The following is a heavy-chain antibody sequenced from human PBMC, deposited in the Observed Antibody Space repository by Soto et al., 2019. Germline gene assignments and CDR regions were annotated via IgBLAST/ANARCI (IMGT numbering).Heavy chain of an antibody. V-gene: IGHV2-5*02. D-gene: IGHD6-6*01. Sequence: QITLKESGQTLVKPTQILTLTCTLSGFSLTTRGVGVGWIRQPPGEALEWLALIYWDDDERYSPSLRSRLTITKDPSKNQVVLTMTNMEPVDTGTYYCAHSYSSSPDDGFDVWGQGTRVTVSS. CDR3: AHSYSSSPDDGFDV. CDR2: IYWDDDE. CDR1: GFSLTTRGVG. J-gene: IGHJ3*01.